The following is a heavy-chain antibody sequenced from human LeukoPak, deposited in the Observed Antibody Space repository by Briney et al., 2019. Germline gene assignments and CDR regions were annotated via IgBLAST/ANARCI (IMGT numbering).Heavy chain of an antibody. CDR3: ARALMTYDY. V-gene: IGHV4-34*01. CDR1: GGSFSDYY. Sequence: SETLSLTCAVYGGSFSDYYWSWIRQPPGKGLEWIGEINHSGSTNYNPSLKSRVTISVDTSKNQFSLKLSSVTAADTAVYYCARALMTYDYWGQGTLVTVSS. J-gene: IGHJ4*02. CDR2: INHSGST.